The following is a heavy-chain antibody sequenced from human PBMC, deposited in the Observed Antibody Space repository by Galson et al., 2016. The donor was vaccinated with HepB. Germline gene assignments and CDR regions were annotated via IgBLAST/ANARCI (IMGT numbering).Heavy chain of an antibody. V-gene: IGHV3-23*01. Sequence: SLRLSCAASGFTFGSYAITWVRQAPGKGLEWVSSNSHTGATTYYADSVKGRFTISRDNSKNTLFLQMNRLRAEDTALYYCAKGDRSGYFWSYLDSWGQGTLVTVSS. CDR2: NSHTGATT. J-gene: IGHJ4*02. CDR1: GFTFGSYA. D-gene: IGHD3-22*01. CDR3: AKGDRSGYFWSYLDS.